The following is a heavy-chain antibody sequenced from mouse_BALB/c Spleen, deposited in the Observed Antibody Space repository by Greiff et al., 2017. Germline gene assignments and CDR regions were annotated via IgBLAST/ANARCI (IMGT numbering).Heavy chain of an antibody. CDR2: IYPGSGST. CDR1: GYTFTDYV. J-gene: IGHJ1*01. CDR3: ARSGGNALCFDV. D-gene: IGHD2-1*01. V-gene: IGHV1-77*01. Sequence: QVQLKESGPELVKPGASVKMSCKASGYTFTDYVISWVKQRTGQGLEWIGEIYPGSGSTYYNEKFKGKATLTADKSSNTAYMQLSSLTSEDSAVYFCARSGGNALCFDVWGAGTTVTVSS.